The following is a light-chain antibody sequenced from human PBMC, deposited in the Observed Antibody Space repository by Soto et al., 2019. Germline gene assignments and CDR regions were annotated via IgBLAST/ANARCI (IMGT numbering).Light chain of an antibody. V-gene: IGKV3-15*01. CDR1: QSVTSN. CDR2: GAS. CDR3: QHYNDCPRT. Sequence: EIVLTQSPATLSVSPGERATLSCRASQSVTSNLAWYQQKPGQAPRFLMYGASIRATGIPDRFSGSGSGTEFTLPISSLQSEDFSVYYCQHYNDCPRTFAQEPKVDIK. J-gene: IGKJ1*01.